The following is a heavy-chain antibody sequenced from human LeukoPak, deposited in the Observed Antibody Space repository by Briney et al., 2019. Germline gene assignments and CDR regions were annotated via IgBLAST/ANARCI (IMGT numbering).Heavy chain of an antibody. CDR1: GFTFTTYS. V-gene: IGHV3-21*01. D-gene: IGHD6-13*01. Sequence: PGGSLRLSCEASGFTFTTYSMTWVRQAPGKGLEWVSIISSGSSAIFSADALKGRFTISRDDAKNSLYLQMNSLRAEDTAVYYCARGFGSSWYSGDYYYMDVWGKGTTVTVSS. J-gene: IGHJ6*03. CDR2: ISSGSSAI. CDR3: ARGFGSSWYSGDYYYMDV.